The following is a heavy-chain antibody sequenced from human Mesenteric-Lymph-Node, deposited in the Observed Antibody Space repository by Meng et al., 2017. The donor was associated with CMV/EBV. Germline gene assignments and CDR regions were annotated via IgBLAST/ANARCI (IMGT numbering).Heavy chain of an antibody. CDR1: GDAMSRSKW. V-gene: IGHV4-4*02. CDR2: IYLGERA. Sequence: LTGAVSGDAMSRSKWWSWVRQPPGKGMEWIGEIYLGERATYNPSLKSRVNISVDKSKNQLSPKLSYVTAADTAVYYCARNGFYSLDFWGQGTLVTVSS. J-gene: IGHJ4*02. CDR3: ARNGFYSLDF. D-gene: IGHD3-22*01.